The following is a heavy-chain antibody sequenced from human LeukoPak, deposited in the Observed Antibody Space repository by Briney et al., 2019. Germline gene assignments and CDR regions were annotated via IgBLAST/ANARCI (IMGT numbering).Heavy chain of an antibody. CDR2: IYTSGST. Sequence: PSETLSLTCTVSGGSISSGSYYWSWIRQPAGKGLEWIGRIYTSGSTNYNPSLKSRVTISVDTSKNQFSLKLSSVTAADTAVYYCARDAYCGGDCYPFDYWGQGTLVTVSS. CDR1: GGSISSGSYY. V-gene: IGHV4-61*02. D-gene: IGHD2-21*01. J-gene: IGHJ4*02. CDR3: ARDAYCGGDCYPFDY.